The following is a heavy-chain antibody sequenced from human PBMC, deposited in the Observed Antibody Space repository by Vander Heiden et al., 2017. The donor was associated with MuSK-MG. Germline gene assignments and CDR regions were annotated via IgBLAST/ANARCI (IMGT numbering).Heavy chain of an antibody. CDR1: AFSLDTYT. Sequence: EVELVESGGGLVKPGGSLRLSCEASAFSLDTYTMNWVRQAQGKGLECVSYIKSGGKVTYYADSVKGRFTISRDNAKSALYLQMNSLRAEDTAVYYCVREMSSGWNNWFDPWGQGTLVTVSS. J-gene: IGHJ5*02. CDR3: VREMSSGWNNWFDP. V-gene: IGHV3-21*02. D-gene: IGHD6-19*01. CDR2: IKSGGKVT.